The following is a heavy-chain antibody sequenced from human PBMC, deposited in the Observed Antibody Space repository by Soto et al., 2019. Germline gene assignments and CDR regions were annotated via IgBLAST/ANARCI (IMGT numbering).Heavy chain of an antibody. V-gene: IGHV3-7*03. CDR2: INGRGTST. CDR1: GFRFSDYP. D-gene: IGHD1-1*01. J-gene: IGHJ6*02. Sequence: PGGSLRFSCVGSGFRFSDYPLNWVRQAPGQGLEWVANINGRGTSTNYVDSVRGRSSTSRDDTRNSFYLNMDSLRVGDTATYYCVRGTPTPGLDIWGRGTTVTVSS. CDR3: VRGTPTPGLDI.